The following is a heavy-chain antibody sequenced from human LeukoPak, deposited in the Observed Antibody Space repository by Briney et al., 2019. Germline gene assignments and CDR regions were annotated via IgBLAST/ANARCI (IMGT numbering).Heavy chain of an antibody. J-gene: IGHJ5*02. D-gene: IGHD2-21*02. V-gene: IGHV4-59*01. CDR1: GGSISSYY. CDR3: ARGGQLAYCGGDCSTNWFDP. Sequence: PSETLSLTCTVSGGSISSYYWSWIRQPPGKGLEWIGYIYYSGSTNYNPSLKSRVTISVDTSKNQFSLKLSSVTAADTAVYYCARGGQLAYCGGDCSTNWFDPWGQGTLVTVSS. CDR2: IYYSGST.